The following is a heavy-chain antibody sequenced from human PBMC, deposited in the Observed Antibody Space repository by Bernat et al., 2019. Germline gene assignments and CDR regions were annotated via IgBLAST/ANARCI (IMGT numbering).Heavy chain of an antibody. CDR2: INPNSGGT. V-gene: IGHV1-2*02. D-gene: IGHD6-6*01. CDR3: ARDRFLDSSSWFDP. CDR1: GYTFTGYY. Sequence: QVQVVQSGAEVKKPGASVKVSCKASGYTFTGYYMHWVRQAPGQGLEWMGWINPNSGGTNYAQKFQGRLTMTRDTSISTAYMELSRLRSDDTAVYYCARDRFLDSSSWFDPWGQGTLVTVSS. J-gene: IGHJ5*02.